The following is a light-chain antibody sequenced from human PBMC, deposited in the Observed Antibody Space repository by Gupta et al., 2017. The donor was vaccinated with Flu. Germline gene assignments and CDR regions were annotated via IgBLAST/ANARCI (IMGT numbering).Light chain of an antibody. CDR3: QQRANWPPLT. Sequence: ATLSLSPGESATLSCRASQSVGKSLAWYQQKPGQAPRLIISDASYRATGIPARFSGSGSGTDFTLTISSLEPEDFATYYCQQRANWPPLTFGGGTKVEI. J-gene: IGKJ4*01. CDR1: QSVGKS. V-gene: IGKV3-11*01. CDR2: DAS.